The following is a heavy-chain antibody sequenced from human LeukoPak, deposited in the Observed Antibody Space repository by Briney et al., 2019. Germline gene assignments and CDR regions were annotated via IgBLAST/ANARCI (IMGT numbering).Heavy chain of an antibody. V-gene: IGHV4-30-4*01. CDR2: IYYSGST. D-gene: IGHD3-3*01. CDR3: ARGGYDFWSAYQNWFDP. J-gene: IGHJ5*02. CDR1: GGSISSGDYY. Sequence: PSETPSLTCTVSGGSISSGDYYWSWIRQPPGKGLEWIGYIYYSGSTYYNPSLKSRVTISVDTSKNQFSLKLSSVTAADTAVYYCARGGYDFWSAYQNWFDPWGQGTLVTVSS.